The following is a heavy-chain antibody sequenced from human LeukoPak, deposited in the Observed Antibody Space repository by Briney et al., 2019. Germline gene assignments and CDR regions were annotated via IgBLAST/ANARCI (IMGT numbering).Heavy chain of an antibody. Sequence: GGSLRLSCGVSGFTFSNYGMHWVRQAPGKGLEWVAVISNDGTNSHYGDSVQGRFTISRDNSNNTLFLQLNNLRPDDTAVYYCARDGLPYCTSTSRYHSDSWGQGTLVTVSS. D-gene: IGHD2-2*01. CDR1: GFTFSNYG. CDR3: ARDGLPYCTSTSRYHSDS. J-gene: IGHJ4*02. V-gene: IGHV3-30-3*01. CDR2: ISNDGTNS.